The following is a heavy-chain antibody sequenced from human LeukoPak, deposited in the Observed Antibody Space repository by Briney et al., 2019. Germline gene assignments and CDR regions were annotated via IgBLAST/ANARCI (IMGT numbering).Heavy chain of an antibody. J-gene: IGHJ4*02. Sequence: PGGSLRLSCAASGFTFNTYEMNWVRQSPGKGLEWVSYISSSGNTIYYTDSVKGRFSISRNNAKNSLYLQMDNLEAEDTAVYYCGAGRFYSYKYYFDYWGQGTLVTVSS. V-gene: IGHV3-48*03. CDR1: GFTFNTYE. D-gene: IGHD5-18*01. CDR3: GAGRFYSYKYYFDY. CDR2: ISSSGNTI.